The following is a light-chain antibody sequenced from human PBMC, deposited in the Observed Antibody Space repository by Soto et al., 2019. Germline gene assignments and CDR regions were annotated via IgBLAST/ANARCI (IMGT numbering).Light chain of an antibody. CDR1: QSVSSY. J-gene: IGKJ5*01. CDR3: QQRSNWLVT. Sequence: EIVLTQSPATLSLSPGERATLSCRASQSVSSYLAWYQQKPGQAPRXLIYDASNRATGIPARFSGSGSGTDLTITISSLEPEDFEVYDGQQRSNWLVTFGQGTRLEIK. CDR2: DAS. V-gene: IGKV3-11*01.